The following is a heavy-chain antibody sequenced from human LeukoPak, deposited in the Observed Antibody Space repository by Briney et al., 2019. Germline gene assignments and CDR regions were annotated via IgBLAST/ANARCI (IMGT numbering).Heavy chain of an antibody. D-gene: IGHD6-13*01. CDR2: ISYDGSNK. J-gene: IGHJ6*03. Sequence: GGSLRLSCAASGFTFSSYGMHWVRQAPGKGLEWVAVISYDGSNKYYADSVKGRFTISRDNAKNSLYLQMNSLRAEDTAVYYCASRKMGIAAAGTSTYYYYYMDVWGKGTTVTISS. CDR1: GFTFSSYG. V-gene: IGHV3-30*03. CDR3: ASRKMGIAAAGTSTYYYYYMDV.